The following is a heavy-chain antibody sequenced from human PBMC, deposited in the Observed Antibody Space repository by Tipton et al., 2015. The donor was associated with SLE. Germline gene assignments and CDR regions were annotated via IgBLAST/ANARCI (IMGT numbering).Heavy chain of an antibody. J-gene: IGHJ4*02. D-gene: IGHD5-24*01. Sequence: TLSLTCTVSGGSISSGSYYWSWIRQPAGRGLEWIGRIYTSGTTNYTPSLKSRFTISVDTSKNQFSLKMSSVTAADTAVYYCARRRRDGYNSGFDYWGQGTLVTVSS. CDR2: IYTSGTT. CDR1: GGSISSGSYY. CDR3: ARRRRDGYNSGFDY. V-gene: IGHV4-61*02.